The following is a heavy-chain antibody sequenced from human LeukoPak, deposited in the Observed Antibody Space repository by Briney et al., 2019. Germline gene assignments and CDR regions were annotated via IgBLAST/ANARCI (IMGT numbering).Heavy chain of an antibody. CDR2: VIPILGTT. CDR1: GTTFSRSA. Sequence: SVKVSCKASGTTFSRSAISWVRQAPGQGLEWMGGVIPILGTTNYAQKFQDRVSITTDESTSTAYMEVSSLRSVDTAVYYCARDDGSATLGFDSWGQGTLVTVPS. D-gene: IGHD1-26*01. V-gene: IGHV1-69*05. CDR3: ARDDGSATLGFDS. J-gene: IGHJ4*02.